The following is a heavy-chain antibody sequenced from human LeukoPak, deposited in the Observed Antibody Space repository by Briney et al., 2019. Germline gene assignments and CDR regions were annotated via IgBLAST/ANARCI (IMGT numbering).Heavy chain of an antibody. Sequence: ASVKVSCKASGYTFTGYYMHWVRQAPGQGLEWMGWINPNSGGTNYAQKFQGRVTMTRDTSISTAYMELSRLRSDDTAVYYCARDRMSTYYYGSGSTLNHYYYGMDVWGQGTTVTVSS. CDR2: INPNSGGT. CDR3: ARDRMSTYYYGSGSTLNHYYYGMDV. J-gene: IGHJ6*02. D-gene: IGHD3-10*01. V-gene: IGHV1-2*02. CDR1: GYTFTGYY.